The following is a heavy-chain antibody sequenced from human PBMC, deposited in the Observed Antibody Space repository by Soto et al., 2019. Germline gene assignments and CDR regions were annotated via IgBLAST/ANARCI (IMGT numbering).Heavy chain of an antibody. J-gene: IGHJ3*02. Sequence: GGSLRLSCAASGFTFSTYGMSWVRQAPGKGLEWVSGISGSGSGTYYAASVKGRFTISRDNSKSTLYLQMNTLRAEDTALYYCAKTTMLRGAHAFDIWGQGTKVTVSS. V-gene: IGHV3-23*01. CDR3: AKTTMLRGAHAFDI. D-gene: IGHD3-10*01. CDR2: ISGSGSGT. CDR1: GFTFSTYG.